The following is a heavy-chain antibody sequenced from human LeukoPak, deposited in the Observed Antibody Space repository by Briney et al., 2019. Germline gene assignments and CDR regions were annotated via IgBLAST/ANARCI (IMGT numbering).Heavy chain of an antibody. D-gene: IGHD2-15*01. V-gene: IGHV4-34*01. CDR3: ARGREYCSGGSCYSLGNSVGFDY. CDR1: GGSFSGYY. J-gene: IGHJ4*02. CDR2: INHSRST. Sequence: SETLSLTCAVYGGSFSGYYWSWIRQPPGKGLEWIGEINHSRSTNYNPSLKSRVTISVDTSKNQFSLKLSSVTAADTVVYYCARGREYCSGGSCYSLGNSVGFDYWGQGTLVTVSS.